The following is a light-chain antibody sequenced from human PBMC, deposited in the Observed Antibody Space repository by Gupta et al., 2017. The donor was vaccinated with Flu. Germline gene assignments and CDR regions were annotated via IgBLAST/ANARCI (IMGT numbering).Light chain of an antibody. CDR2: QVS. CDR3: KQCEHWPRA. Sequence: DVAMTQSPLSLPVTLGKPASISCSSSQGLVYSDGNSYLHWLQQRPGPSPRRLIHQVSYRYSGVPDRFSGSGSGTDFTLKISRGDAEDVVVSYCKQCEHWPRAFGQGTKVEIQ. CDR1: QGLVYSDGNSY. V-gene: IGKV2-30*01. J-gene: IGKJ1*01.